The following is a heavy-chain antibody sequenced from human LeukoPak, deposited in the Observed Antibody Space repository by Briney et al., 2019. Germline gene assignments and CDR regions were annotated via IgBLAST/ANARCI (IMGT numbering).Heavy chain of an antibody. Sequence: RPSQTLSLTCAVSGGSISSGGYSWSWIRQPPGKGLEWIGYIYHSGSTYYNPSLKSRVTISVDRSKNQFSLKLSSVTAADTAVYYCARGPFACSGGSCPDAFDIWGQGTMVTVSS. CDR1: GGSISSGGYS. CDR2: IYHSGST. D-gene: IGHD2-15*01. J-gene: IGHJ3*02. V-gene: IGHV4-30-2*01. CDR3: ARGPFACSGGSCPDAFDI.